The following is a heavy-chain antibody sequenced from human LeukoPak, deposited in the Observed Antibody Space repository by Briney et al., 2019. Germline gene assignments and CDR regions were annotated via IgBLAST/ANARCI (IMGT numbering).Heavy chain of an antibody. Sequence: GGSLRLSCAASGFTFSSYGMHWVRQAPGKGLEWVAFIRYDGSNKYYADSVKGRFTISRDNSKNTLYLQITSLRAGDTGVYYCAKDHLPGIVVADRDYWGQGTLVTVSS. CDR1: GFTFSSYG. CDR2: IRYDGSNK. J-gene: IGHJ4*02. D-gene: IGHD6-19*01. CDR3: AKDHLPGIVVADRDY. V-gene: IGHV3-30*02.